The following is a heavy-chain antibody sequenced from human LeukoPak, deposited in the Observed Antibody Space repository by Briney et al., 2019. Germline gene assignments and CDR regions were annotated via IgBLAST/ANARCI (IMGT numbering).Heavy chain of an antibody. CDR3: ASGTYTHYYFDY. V-gene: IGHV4-34*01. D-gene: IGHD4-11*01. J-gene: IGHJ4*02. CDR1: GGSFSGYY. Sequence: SETLSLTCAVYGGSFSGYYWSWIRQPPGKGLEWIGEINHSGSTNYNPSLKSRVTISVDTSKNQFSPKLTSVTAADTAMYSCASGTYTHYYFDYWGQGTLVTVSS. CDR2: INHSGST.